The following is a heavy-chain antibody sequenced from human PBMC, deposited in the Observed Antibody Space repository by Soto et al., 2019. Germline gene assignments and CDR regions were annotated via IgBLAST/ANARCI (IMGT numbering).Heavy chain of an antibody. CDR1: GFTFSNAW. Sequence: GGSLRLSCAASGFTFSNAWMSWVRQAPGKGLEWVGRIKSKTDGGTKDYAAPVKGRITISRDDSKNTLQLQMNSLKTEDTAVYYCTTAPLRYCSSTSCYHWYFDLWGRGTLVTVSS. CDR2: IKSKTDGGTK. D-gene: IGHD2-2*01. V-gene: IGHV3-15*01. CDR3: TTAPLRYCSSTSCYHWYFDL. J-gene: IGHJ2*01.